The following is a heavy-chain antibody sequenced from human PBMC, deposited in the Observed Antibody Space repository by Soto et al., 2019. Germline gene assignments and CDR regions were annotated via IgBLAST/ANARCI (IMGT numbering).Heavy chain of an antibody. Sequence: QVQLQESGPGLVKPSETLSLTCTVSGGSISSYYWSWIRQPPGKGLEWIGYIYYSGSTNYNPSLKSRVTISVDTSKNQFSLKLSSVTAADAAVYYGARVEFGSGWGQLYYGMDVWGQGTTVTVSS. D-gene: IGHD6-19*01. V-gene: IGHV4-59*01. CDR3: ARVEFGSGWGQLYYGMDV. CDR2: IYYSGST. CDR1: GGSISSYY. J-gene: IGHJ6*02.